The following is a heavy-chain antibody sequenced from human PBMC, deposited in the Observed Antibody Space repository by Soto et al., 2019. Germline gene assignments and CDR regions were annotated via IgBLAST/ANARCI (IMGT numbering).Heavy chain of an antibody. CDR1: SGSFSVFY. D-gene: IGHD6-13*01. Sequence: ASETLSPTCAVYSGSFSVFYWSWIRQPPGKRLEWIGEIDHSGSTNYNPSLKSRVTISVDTSKNQFSLKVRSVTAADTAVFYCASGNQPLRDSWFFIPRRSGMDVWGQGTTVTVSS. CDR2: IDHSGST. CDR3: ASGNQPLRDSWFFIPRRSGMDV. J-gene: IGHJ6*02. V-gene: IGHV4-34*01.